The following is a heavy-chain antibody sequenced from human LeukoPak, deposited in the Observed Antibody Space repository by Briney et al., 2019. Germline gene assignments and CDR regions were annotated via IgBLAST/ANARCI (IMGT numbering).Heavy chain of an antibody. CDR2: ISGRGGST. D-gene: IGHD6-13*01. J-gene: IGHJ4*02. V-gene: IGHV3-23*01. CDR3: AREIAAAGTGSLFY. CDR1: GFTFSGYA. Sequence: PGGSLRLSCAASGFTFSGYAMSWVRPAPGKGLEWGSAISGRGGSTYYADSVKGRFTISRDNAKNSLYLQMNSLRAEDTAVYYYAREIAAAGTGSLFYWGQGTLVTVSS.